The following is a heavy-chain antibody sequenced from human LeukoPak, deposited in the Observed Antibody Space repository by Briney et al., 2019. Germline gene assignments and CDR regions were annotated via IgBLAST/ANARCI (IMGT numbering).Heavy chain of an antibody. CDR1: GDIVSSNSAA. J-gene: IGHJ6*02. D-gene: IGHD1-26*01. CDR3: ARSSRGSYPLYYYYGMDV. Sequence: SQTLSLTCAISGDIVSSNSAAWNWIRQSPSRGLEWLGRTYYRSKLYNDYAVSVKSRITINPDTSKNQFSLQLNSVTPEDTAVYYCARSSRGSYPLYYYYGMDVWGQGTTVTVSS. V-gene: IGHV6-1*01. CDR2: TYYRSKLYN.